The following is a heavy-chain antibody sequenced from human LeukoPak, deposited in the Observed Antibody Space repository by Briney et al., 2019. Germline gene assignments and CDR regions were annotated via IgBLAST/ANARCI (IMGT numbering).Heavy chain of an antibody. J-gene: IGHJ4*02. CDR1: GGSIRNYY. Sequence: SETLSLSCSVSGGSIRNYYWSWIRQPQGKGLEWIGYISYSGNTNYNPSLKSRLTISVDLSTNQFPLKLTSVTGADTAVYYCARHSSWYYDFDYWGQGTLVTVSS. CDR2: ISYSGNT. V-gene: IGHV4-59*08. CDR3: ARHSSWYYDFDY. D-gene: IGHD6-13*01.